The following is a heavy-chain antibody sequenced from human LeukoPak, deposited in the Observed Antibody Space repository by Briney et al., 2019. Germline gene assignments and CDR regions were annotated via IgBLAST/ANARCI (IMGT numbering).Heavy chain of an antibody. V-gene: IGHV3-21*01. J-gene: IGHJ4*02. D-gene: IGHD5-18*01. CDR2: ISSSSSYI. CDR3: ASGDTPFDY. CDR1: GFTFTSYN. Sequence: GGSLRLSCAASGFTFTSYNMNWVRQAPGKGLEWVSSISSSSSYINYADSVKGRFTISRDNAKNSLYLQMNSLRAEDTAVYYCASGDTPFDYWGQGTLVTVSS.